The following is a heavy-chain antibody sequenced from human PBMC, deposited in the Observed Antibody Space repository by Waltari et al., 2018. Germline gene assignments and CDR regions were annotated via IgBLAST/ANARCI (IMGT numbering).Heavy chain of an antibody. CDR2: VDPADGET. Sequence: EVQLVQSGAAVKKPGASVKISCKASGYTFNDYYLHGVQQAAGKGLAWMGLVDPADGETTYAEKFQGRVTITADTSTDTAYMELISLRSEDTAVYYCATANWFDPWGQGTLVTVSS. V-gene: IGHV1-69-2*01. CDR3: ATANWFDP. J-gene: IGHJ5*02. CDR1: GYTFNDYY.